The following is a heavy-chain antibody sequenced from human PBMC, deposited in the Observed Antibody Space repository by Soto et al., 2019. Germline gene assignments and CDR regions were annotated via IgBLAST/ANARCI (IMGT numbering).Heavy chain of an antibody. CDR1: GGSISHYY. D-gene: IGHD2-8*01. J-gene: IGHJ5*02. CDR3: ARDRSTYGGGGTGEVKENWFDP. V-gene: IGHV4-59*01. CDR2: AYYSGST. Sequence: SSETLSLTCSVSGGSISHYYWSWIRQSPGKGLEWIGYAYYSGSTDYNPSLKSRVTMSVDTSKNQVSLKLNSVTTADTAVYYCARDRSTYGGGGTGEVKENWFDPWGPGTLVTVSS.